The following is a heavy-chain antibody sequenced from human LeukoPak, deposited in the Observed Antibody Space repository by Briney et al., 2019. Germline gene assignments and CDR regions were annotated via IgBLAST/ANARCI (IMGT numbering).Heavy chain of an antibody. CDR2: ISWNSGSI. V-gene: IGHV3-9*01. J-gene: IGHJ4*02. CDR1: GFTFDDYA. CDR3: AKPTYNWFFDY. D-gene: IGHD1-1*01. Sequence: GGSLRLSCAASGFTFDDYAMHWVRQAPGKGLEWVSGISWNSGSIGYADSVKGRFTISRDNAKNSLYLQMNSLRAEDTALYYCAKPTYNWFFDYWGQGTLVTVSS.